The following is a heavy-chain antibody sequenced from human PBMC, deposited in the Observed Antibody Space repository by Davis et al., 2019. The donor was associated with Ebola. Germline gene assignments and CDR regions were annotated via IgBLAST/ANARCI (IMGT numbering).Heavy chain of an antibody. Sequence: GESLKISCKGSGYSFTSYWIGWVRQMPGKGLEWMGIIYPGDSDTRYSPSFQGQVTISADKSISPAYLQWSSLNASDTAMYYCARPAVDCSGGSCYPGPFDYWGQGTLVTVSS. CDR1: GYSFTSYW. V-gene: IGHV5-51*01. CDR2: IYPGDSDT. D-gene: IGHD2-15*01. J-gene: IGHJ4*02. CDR3: ARPAVDCSGGSCYPGPFDY.